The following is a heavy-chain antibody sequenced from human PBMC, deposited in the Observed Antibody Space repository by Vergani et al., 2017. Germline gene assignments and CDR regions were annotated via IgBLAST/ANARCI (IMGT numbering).Heavy chain of an antibody. Sequence: EVQLLESGGGLVQPGGSLRLSCAASGFTFSSYAMSWVRQAPGKGLEWVSAISGSGGSTYYADSVKGRFTISRDNSKNTLYRQMNSLRAEDTAVYYCAKDEALLDTAMVTYWGQGTLVTVSS. D-gene: IGHD5-18*01. CDR2: ISGSGGST. V-gene: IGHV3-23*01. J-gene: IGHJ4*02. CDR3: AKDEALLDTAMVTY. CDR1: GFTFSSYA.